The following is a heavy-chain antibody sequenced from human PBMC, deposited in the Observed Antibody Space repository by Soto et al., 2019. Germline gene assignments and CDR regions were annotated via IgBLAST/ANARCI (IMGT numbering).Heavy chain of an antibody. CDR3: TRDQGGSYDSWFDP. CDR1: FTFSMYS. J-gene: IGHJ5*02. CDR2: ISSGSAFI. Sequence: EAQVVESGGGLVKPGGSLRLSCIFTFSMYSMNWVRQAPGKGLEWVASISSGSAFIKYADSVKGRFSISRDNAKNSVSLQMNSLRAEDTAMYYCTRDQGGSYDSWFDPWGRGTLVTVSS. V-gene: IGHV3-21*01. D-gene: IGHD1-26*01.